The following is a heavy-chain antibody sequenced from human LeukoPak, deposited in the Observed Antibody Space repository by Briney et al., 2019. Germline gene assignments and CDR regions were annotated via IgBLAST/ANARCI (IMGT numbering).Heavy chain of an antibody. Sequence: PGGSLRLSCAASGFTFSSYAMHWVRQAPGKGLEWVAVISYDGSNKYYADSVKGRFTISRDNSKNTLYLQMNSLRAEDTAVYYCASLLTGYYNLDYWGQGTLVTVSS. J-gene: IGHJ4*02. CDR2: ISYDGSNK. V-gene: IGHV3-30-3*01. CDR1: GFTFSSYA. D-gene: IGHD3-9*01. CDR3: ASLLTGYYNLDY.